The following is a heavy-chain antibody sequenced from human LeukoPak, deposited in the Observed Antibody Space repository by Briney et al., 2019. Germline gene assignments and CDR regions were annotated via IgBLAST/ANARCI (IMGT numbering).Heavy chain of an antibody. J-gene: IGHJ4*02. CDR2: ISDGGSIT. Sequence: GGPLRLSCAASGFTFSDYGMSWVRQAPGKGLEWVSTISDGGSITYYADSVKGRFTISRDNSKNTLFLQMNSLRAEDTAVYYCAKSRGSGSKMARGVNFDYWGQGTLVTVSS. V-gene: IGHV3-23*01. CDR3: AKSRGSGSKMARGVNFDY. D-gene: IGHD3-10*01. CDR1: GFTFSDYG.